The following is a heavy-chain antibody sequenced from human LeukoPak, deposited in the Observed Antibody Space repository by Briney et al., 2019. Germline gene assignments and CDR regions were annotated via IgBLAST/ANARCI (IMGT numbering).Heavy chain of an antibody. J-gene: IGHJ4*02. CDR1: GFTFSSYS. V-gene: IGHV3-48*01. D-gene: IGHD6-19*01. CDR2: ISSSSTI. CDR3: AKGSALGRIAVAQYYFDY. Sequence: GGSLRLSCAASGFTFSSYSMNWVRQAPGKGLEWVSYISSSSTIYYADSVKGRFTISRDNAKNSLYLQMNSLRAEDAAVYYCAKGSALGRIAVAQYYFDYWGQGTLVTVSS.